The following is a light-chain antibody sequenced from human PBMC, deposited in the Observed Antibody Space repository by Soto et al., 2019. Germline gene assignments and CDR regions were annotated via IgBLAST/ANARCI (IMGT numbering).Light chain of an antibody. J-gene: IGKJ3*01. Sequence: DIQMTQSPSSLSASVGDRVTITCRASQGIRNDLGWYQQRPGKAPKRLIYLASSLQSGVPSRFSGSGSGTEFNLTIPRLKPQHSANSYCLQPNSYPLTFGPGTKVDIK. CDR1: QGIRND. CDR3: LQPNSYPLT. CDR2: LAS. V-gene: IGKV1-17*01.